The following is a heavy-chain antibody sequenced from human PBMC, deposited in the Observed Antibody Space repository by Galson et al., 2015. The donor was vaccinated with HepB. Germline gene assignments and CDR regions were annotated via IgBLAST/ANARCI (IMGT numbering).Heavy chain of an antibody. J-gene: IGHJ4*02. CDR3: ARVTVRNYDFWSGYLRKHFDY. D-gene: IGHD3-3*01. V-gene: IGHV4-34*01. CDR2: INHSGST. Sequence: SETLSLTCAVYGGSFSGYYWSWIRQPPGKGLEWIGEINHSGSTNYNPSLKSRVTISVDTSKNQFSLKLSSVTAADTAVYYCARVTVRNYDFWSGYLRKHFDYWGQGTLVTVSS. CDR1: GGSFSGYY.